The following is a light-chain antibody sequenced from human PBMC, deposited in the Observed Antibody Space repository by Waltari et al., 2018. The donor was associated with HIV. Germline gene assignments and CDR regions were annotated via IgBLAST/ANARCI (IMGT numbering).Light chain of an antibody. CDR1: QSVSTY. CDR2: DAS. V-gene: IGKV3-11*01. Sequence: EIVLTQSPATLSSSPGERATLSCRASQSVSTYLAWYQQRPGQSPRLLIYDASSRATGIPARFSGSGSGTDFTLTISSLEPADFAVYYCQQRSGWPRSTFGGGTKVEIK. J-gene: IGKJ4*01. CDR3: QQRSGWPRST.